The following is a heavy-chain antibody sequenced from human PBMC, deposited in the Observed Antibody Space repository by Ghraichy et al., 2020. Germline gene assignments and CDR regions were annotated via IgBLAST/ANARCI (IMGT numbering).Heavy chain of an antibody. Sequence: GALRLSCAASGFTFSSYSMNWVRQAPGKGLEWVSYISSSSSTIYYADSVKGRFTISRDNAKNSLYLQMNSLRDEDTAVYYCARLTFSRDAFDIWGQGTMVTVSS. V-gene: IGHV3-48*02. J-gene: IGHJ3*02. CDR1: GFTFSSYS. CDR3: ARLTFSRDAFDI. CDR2: ISSSSSTI. D-gene: IGHD2/OR15-2a*01.